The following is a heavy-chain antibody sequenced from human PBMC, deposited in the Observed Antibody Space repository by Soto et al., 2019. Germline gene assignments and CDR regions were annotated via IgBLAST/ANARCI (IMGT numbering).Heavy chain of an antibody. CDR3: AVETYDFWSGYYIRRGHRGFGR. CDR1: GYTFTGYY. V-gene: IGHV1-2*04. Sequence: ASVKVSCKAAGYTFTGYYMHWVRQAPGQGLEWMGWINPNSGGTNYAQKFQGWVTMTRDTSISTAYMELSRLRSDDTAVYYCAVETYDFWSGYYIRRGHRGFGRWGQGTLVTV. D-gene: IGHD3-3*01. J-gene: IGHJ5*02. CDR2: INPNSGGT.